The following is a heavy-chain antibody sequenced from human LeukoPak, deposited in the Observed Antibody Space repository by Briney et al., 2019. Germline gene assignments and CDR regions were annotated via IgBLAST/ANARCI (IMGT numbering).Heavy chain of an antibody. Sequence: GGSTSYAQKFQGRVTMTRDTSTSTVYMELSSLRSEDTAVYYCARDQGVGYYHILTAAYYFDYWGQGTLVTVSS. CDR2: GGST. J-gene: IGHJ4*02. V-gene: IGHV1-46*01. D-gene: IGHD3-9*01. CDR3: ARDQGVGYYHILTAAYYFDY.